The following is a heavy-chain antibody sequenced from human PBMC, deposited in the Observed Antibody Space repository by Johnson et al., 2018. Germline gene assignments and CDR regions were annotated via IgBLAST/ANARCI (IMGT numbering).Heavy chain of an antibody. CDR2: IYSSGSI. V-gene: IGHV4-59*01. CDR3: ARTNDRGIGYYYDMDV. J-gene: IGHJ6*03. D-gene: IGHD3-10*01. CDR1: GGSISTYY. Sequence: QVQLQESGPGLVKPSETLSLTCTVSGGSISTYYWSWIRQPPGKGLAWIGSIYSSGSINYNPSLTRRVTISVAPSKTQFSLNLGSVTAADTAVYYCARTNDRGIGYYYDMDVWGKGTTVTVSS.